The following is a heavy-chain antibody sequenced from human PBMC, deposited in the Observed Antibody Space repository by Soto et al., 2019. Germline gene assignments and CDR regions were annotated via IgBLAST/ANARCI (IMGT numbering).Heavy chain of an antibody. J-gene: IGHJ4*02. V-gene: IGHV3-48*03. CDR2: ISSSGNTR. Sequence: EVQLVESGGGLVQPGGSLRLSCTASGFTFSRHEMAWVRQSPGKGLEWISYISSSGNTRYHAESVKGRFTISRDTANTSLNLQMNSLSPDDAAVYYCARSGLASSGGGCDFDYWGQGTLVTVSA. CDR3: ARSGLASSGGGCDFDY. CDR1: GFTFSRHE. D-gene: IGHD2-15*01.